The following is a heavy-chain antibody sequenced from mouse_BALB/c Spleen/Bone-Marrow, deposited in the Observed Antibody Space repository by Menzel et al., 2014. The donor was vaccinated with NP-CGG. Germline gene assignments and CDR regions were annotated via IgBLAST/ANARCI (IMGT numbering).Heavy chain of an antibody. CDR1: GFTFTDYY. CDR3: ARDNYYGYHWYFDV. D-gene: IGHD1-2*01. Sequence: EVHLVESGGGLVQPGGSLRLSCATSGFTFTDYYMSWVRPPPGKALEWLGFIRNKANGYTTEYSASVKGRFTISRDNSQSILYLQMNTLRAEDSATYYCARDNYYGYHWYFDVWGAGTTVTVSS. CDR2: IRNKANGYTT. V-gene: IGHV7-3*02. J-gene: IGHJ1*01.